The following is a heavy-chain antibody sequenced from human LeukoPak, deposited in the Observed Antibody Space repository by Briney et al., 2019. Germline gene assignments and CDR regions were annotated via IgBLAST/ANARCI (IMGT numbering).Heavy chain of an antibody. D-gene: IGHD3-10*01. CDR1: GGSFSGYY. CDR3: ARGRHYYGSGRYRTYTMGFDY. CDR2: INHSGST. J-gene: IGHJ4*02. V-gene: IGHV4-34*01. Sequence: PSETLSLTCAVYGGSFSGYYWSWIRQPPGKGLEWIGEINHSGSTNYNPSLKSRVTISVDTSKNQFSLKLSSVTAADTAVYYCARGRHYYGSGRYRTYTMGFDYRGQGTLVTVSS.